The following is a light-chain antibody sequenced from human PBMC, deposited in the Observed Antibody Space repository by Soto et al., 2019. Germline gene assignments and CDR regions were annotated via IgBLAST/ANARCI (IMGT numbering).Light chain of an antibody. CDR2: HAS. J-gene: IGKJ1*01. Sequence: EVVMTQSPATLSVSPGERATLSCRASQSVSNNLAWFQQKPGQAPRPLIYHASTRATGIPARFSGSGSGTEFTLIISSLQSEDFAAYYCQQYNNWWTFGQGTKV. CDR1: QSVSNN. CDR3: QQYNNWWT. V-gene: IGKV3-15*01.